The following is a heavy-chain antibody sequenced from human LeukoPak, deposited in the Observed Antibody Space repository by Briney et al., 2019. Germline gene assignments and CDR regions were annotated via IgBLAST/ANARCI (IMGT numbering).Heavy chain of an antibody. CDR1: GGSFSGYY. CDR3: ARSLPYCSSTSCYYYYMDV. CDR2: INHSGST. V-gene: IGHV4-34*01. D-gene: IGHD2-2*01. J-gene: IGHJ6*03. Sequence: SETLSLTCAVYGGSFSGYYWSWIRQPPGKGLGWIGEINHSGSTNYNPSLKSRVTISVDTSKNQFSLKLSSVTAADTAVYYCARSLPYCSSTSCYYYYMDVWGKGTTVTVSS.